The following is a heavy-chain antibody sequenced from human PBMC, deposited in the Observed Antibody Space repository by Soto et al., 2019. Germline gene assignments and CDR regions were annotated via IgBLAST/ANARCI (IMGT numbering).Heavy chain of an antibody. J-gene: IGHJ4*02. CDR3: TLRPRHIVGVTALGVDY. CDR1: GFTFSNAW. Sequence: ESGGGLVKPGGSLRLSCAASGFTFSNAWMSWIRQAPGKGLEWVGRIKSKTDGGTTDYAAPVKGRVTIPRDDSKNTLYLQMNSLKTEGTAVYYCTLRPRHIVGVTALGVDYWGQGTLVTVSS. V-gene: IGHV3-15*01. D-gene: IGHD2-21*02. CDR2: IKSKTDGGTT.